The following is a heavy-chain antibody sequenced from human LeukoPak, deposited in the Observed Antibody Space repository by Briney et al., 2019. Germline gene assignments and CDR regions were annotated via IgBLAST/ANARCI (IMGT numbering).Heavy chain of an antibody. J-gene: IGHJ4*02. CDR2: ISDIGST. CDR1: GGSISSYY. D-gene: IGHD2/OR15-2a*01. V-gene: IGHV4-59*08. CDR3: AGHHPRNTVDF. Sequence: SEALSLTCTVSGGSISSYYWSWIRQPPGKGLEWIAYISDIGSTNYNPSLKSRVTISLDTSKNQFPLKLSSVTAADTAVYYCAGHHPRNTVDFWGQGTLVTVSS.